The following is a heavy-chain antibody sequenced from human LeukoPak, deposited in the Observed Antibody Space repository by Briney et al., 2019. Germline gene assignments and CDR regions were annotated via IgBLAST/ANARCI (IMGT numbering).Heavy chain of an antibody. J-gene: IGHJ5*02. Sequence: ASVKVSCKASGYTFTSYGISWVRQAPGQGLEWMGWISAYNGNTNYAQKLQGRVTMTTDTSTSTAYMELRSLRSDDTAVYYCARDHGIPTAAGPWGWFDPWGQGTLVTVSS. V-gene: IGHV1-18*01. CDR1: GYTFTSYG. CDR3: ARDHGIPTAAGPWGWFDP. D-gene: IGHD6-13*01. CDR2: ISAYNGNT.